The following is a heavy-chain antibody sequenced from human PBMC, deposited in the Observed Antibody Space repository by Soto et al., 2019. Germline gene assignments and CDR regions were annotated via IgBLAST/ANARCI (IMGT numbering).Heavy chain of an antibody. V-gene: IGHV4-39*07. CDR1: GGSISSSSYY. Sequence: PSETLSLTCTVSGGSISSSSYYWGWIRQPPGKGLEWIGCIYYSGSTYYNPPLKSRVTISVDTSKNQFSLKLSSVTAADTAVYYCASRTFSSGYYYFDYWGQGTLVTVSS. CDR2: IYYSGST. D-gene: IGHD6-19*01. J-gene: IGHJ4*02. CDR3: ASRTFSSGYYYFDY.